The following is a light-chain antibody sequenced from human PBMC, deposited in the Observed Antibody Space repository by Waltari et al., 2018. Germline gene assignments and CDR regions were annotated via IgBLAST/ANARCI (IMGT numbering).Light chain of an antibody. CDR2: RAS. V-gene: IGKV1-5*03. Sequence: DIQMTQSPSTLSASVGDRVTITCRASQSITNWLAWYQQKPGKAPKLLIYRASNFESGVPSRFSGSGSGTEFTLTISSLQPDDFATYYCQQYDNYWTFGQGTKVEIK. J-gene: IGKJ1*01. CDR3: QQYDNYWT. CDR1: QSITNW.